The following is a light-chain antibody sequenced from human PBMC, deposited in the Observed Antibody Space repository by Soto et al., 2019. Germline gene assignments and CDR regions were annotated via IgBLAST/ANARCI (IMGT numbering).Light chain of an antibody. Sequence: DIQMTQSPSSLSASVGDRVTITCRASHPININLVWFQQKPGKAPKSLIYAATNLQSGVPSRFSGSGGGTDFSLTISSLQPEDVATDYCHHYQRYPPSFGGGTKLEIK. CDR1: HPININ. CDR2: AAT. V-gene: IGKV1-16*01. J-gene: IGKJ4*01. CDR3: HHYQRYPPS.